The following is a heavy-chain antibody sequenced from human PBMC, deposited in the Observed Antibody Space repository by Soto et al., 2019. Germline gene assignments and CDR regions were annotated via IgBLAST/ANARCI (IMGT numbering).Heavy chain of an antibody. CDR3: GRRHPAVAVSPLFGP. CDR2: IDSSGEK. Sequence: QVTLKESGPVLVKPTETLTLRCTVSGLSITDSEMGVSWIRQPPGQPLEWLAHIDSSGEKSYRTFLKSRLALSKDPSKSPIVLNMNNMGPADKATYYRGRRHPAVAVSPLFGPWGQGNPVNVSS. CDR1: GLSITDSEMG. J-gene: IGHJ5*02. D-gene: IGHD6-19*01. V-gene: IGHV2-26*01.